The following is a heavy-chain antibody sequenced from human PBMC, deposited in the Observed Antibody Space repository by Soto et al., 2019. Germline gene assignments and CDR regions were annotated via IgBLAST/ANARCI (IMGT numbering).Heavy chain of an antibody. D-gene: IGHD3-3*01. J-gene: IGHJ6*02. V-gene: IGHV1-18*01. Sequence: SVKVSCKASGYTFTSYGISWVRQAPGQGLEWMGWISAYNGNTNYAQKLQGRVTMTTDTSTSTAYMELRSLRSDDTAVYYCAREYGVGSLYYHYHYGMDVWGPGPTLTVSS. CDR3: AREYGVGSLYYHYHYGMDV. CDR1: GYTFTSYG. CDR2: ISAYNGNT.